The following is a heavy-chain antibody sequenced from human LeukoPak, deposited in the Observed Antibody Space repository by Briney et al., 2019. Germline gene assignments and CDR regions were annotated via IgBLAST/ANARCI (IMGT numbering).Heavy chain of an antibody. J-gene: IGHJ4*02. Sequence: GGSLRLSCAASGFTFSSYSMNWVRQAPGKGLEWVSYISSSSSTIYYADSVEGRFTISRDNAKNSLYLQMNSLRAEDTAVYYCARANSSGYYGENYYFDYWGQGTLVTVSS. V-gene: IGHV3-48*04. D-gene: IGHD3-22*01. CDR3: ARANSSGYYGENYYFDY. CDR2: ISSSSSTI. CDR1: GFTFSSYS.